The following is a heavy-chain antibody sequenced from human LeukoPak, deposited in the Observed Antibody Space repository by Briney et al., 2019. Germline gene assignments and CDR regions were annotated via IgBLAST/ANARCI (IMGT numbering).Heavy chain of an antibody. J-gene: IGHJ6*02. Sequence: GGSLRLSCAASGFTFSTYSMNWVRQAPGKGLEWVSFITSSSSFIYYADSVKGRFTISRDNAKNSLYLQMNSLRAEDTAVYYCAGVSRWDPLRNYDMDVWGQGTTVTVSS. CDR1: GFTFSTYS. V-gene: IGHV3-21*01. D-gene: IGHD5-24*01. CDR2: ITSSSSFI. CDR3: AGVSRWDPLRNYDMDV.